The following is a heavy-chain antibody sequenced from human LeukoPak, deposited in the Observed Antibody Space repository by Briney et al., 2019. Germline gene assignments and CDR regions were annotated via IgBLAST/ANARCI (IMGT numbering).Heavy chain of an antibody. J-gene: IGHJ4*02. D-gene: IGHD3-22*01. Sequence: PGGSLRLSCAASGFTVSSNYVSWIRQAPGKGLECVSVIYSGGNTYYADSVKGRFTISRDNAKNSLYLQMNSLRAEDTAVYYCGRVMGDYDSSGKDYWGQGTLVTVSS. V-gene: IGHV3-66*01. CDR2: IYSGGNT. CDR1: GFTVSSNY. CDR3: GRVMGDYDSSGKDY.